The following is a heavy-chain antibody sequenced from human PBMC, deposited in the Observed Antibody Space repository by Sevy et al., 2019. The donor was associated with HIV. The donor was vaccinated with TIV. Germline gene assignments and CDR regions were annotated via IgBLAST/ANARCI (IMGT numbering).Heavy chain of an antibody. CDR3: ARRKYYYDSSGYYNPNFDY. J-gene: IGHJ4*02. D-gene: IGHD3-22*01. V-gene: IGHV5-51*01. CDR2: IYPGDSDT. CDR1: GYSFTSYW. Sequence: GESLKISCKGSGYSFTSYWIGWVRQMPGKGLEWMGIIYPGDSDTRYSPSFQGQVTISAAKSISTAYLQWSSLKASDTAMYYCARRKYYYDSSGYYNPNFDYWGQGTLVTVSS.